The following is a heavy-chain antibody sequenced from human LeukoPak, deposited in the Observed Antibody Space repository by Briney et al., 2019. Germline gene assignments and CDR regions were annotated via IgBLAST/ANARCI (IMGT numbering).Heavy chain of an antibody. Sequence: SETLSLTCAVYGGSFSGYYWSWIRQPPGKGLEWIGEINHSGSTNYNPSLKSRVTISVDTSKNQFSLKLSSVTAADTAVYYCASSSSGYYPLDYWGQGTLVTVSS. CDR3: ASSSSGYYPLDY. D-gene: IGHD3-22*01. V-gene: IGHV4-34*01. CDR2: INHSGST. J-gene: IGHJ4*02. CDR1: GGSFSGYY.